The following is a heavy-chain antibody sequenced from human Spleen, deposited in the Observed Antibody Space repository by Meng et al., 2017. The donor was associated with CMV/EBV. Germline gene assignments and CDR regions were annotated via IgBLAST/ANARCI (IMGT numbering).Heavy chain of an antibody. V-gene: IGHV3-23*01. CDR3: AKEVEAYCGGDCYSWDLDY. Sequence: GESLKISCAASGFTFSSYAMSWVRQAPGKGLEWVSAISGSGGSTYYADSVKGRFTISRDNSKNTLYLQMNSLRAEDTAVYYCAKEVEAYCGGDCYSWDLDYWGQGTLVTVSS. CDR2: ISGSGGST. CDR1: GFTFSSYA. J-gene: IGHJ4*02. D-gene: IGHD2-21*01.